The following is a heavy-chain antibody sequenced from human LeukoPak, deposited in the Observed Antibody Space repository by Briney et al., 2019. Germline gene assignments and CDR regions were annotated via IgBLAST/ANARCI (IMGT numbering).Heavy chain of an antibody. J-gene: IGHJ6*03. CDR3: ALMGSSRRRYYYYYMDV. D-gene: IGHD6-13*01. CDR2: MNPNSGNT. V-gene: IGHV1-8*03. Sequence: ASVKVSFKASGYTFTSYDINWVRQATGQGLEWMGWMNPNSGNTGYAQKFQGRVTITRNTSISTAYMELSSLRSEDTAVYYCALMGSSRRRYYYYYMDVWGKGTTVTVSS. CDR1: GYTFTSYD.